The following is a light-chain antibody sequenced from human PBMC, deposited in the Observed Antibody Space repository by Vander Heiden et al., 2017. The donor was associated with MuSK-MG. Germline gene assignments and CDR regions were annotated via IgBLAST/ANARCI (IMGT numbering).Light chain of an antibody. V-gene: IGKV4-1*01. Sequence: DIVITHSPDSLAVSLGERPNINRNSSQPVLPSSSTKSYLAWYQQKPGQPPKLLIYWASSRESGVPYRFSGSGSGTDFTLTISSLQAEDVAVYYCQQYYSTPQTFGQGTKVEI. CDR2: WAS. J-gene: IGKJ1*01. CDR3: QQYYSTPQT. CDR1: QPVLPSSSTKSY.